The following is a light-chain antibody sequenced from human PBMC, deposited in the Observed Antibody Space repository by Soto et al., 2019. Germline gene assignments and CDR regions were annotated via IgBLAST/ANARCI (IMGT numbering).Light chain of an antibody. CDR3: LQYNNGHT. J-gene: IGKJ4*01. CDR1: QNVASDY. Sequence: EFVLTQSPGTLSLSPGERATLSCRASQNVASDYLAWYRQKPGQAPRVLIYGASVRATGIPARFSGSGSGTEFTLTISSLQSEDFAVYYCLQYNNGHTFGGGTKVDIK. CDR2: GAS. V-gene: IGKV3-15*01.